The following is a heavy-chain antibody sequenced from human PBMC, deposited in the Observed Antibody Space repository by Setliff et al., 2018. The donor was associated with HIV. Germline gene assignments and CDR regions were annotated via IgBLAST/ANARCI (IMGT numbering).Heavy chain of an antibody. D-gene: IGHD3-22*01. CDR1: GYIFTRYY. CDR3: ARGRTYDSSIYFGNWFDP. J-gene: IGHJ5*02. CDR2: INPSTGDT. Sequence: ASVKVSCKSSGYIFTRYYIHWVRQAPGQGLEWVAWINPSTGDTHYAQKFQGRVAVTRDTSISTAYMELRRVRSDDTAVYFCARGRTYDSSIYFGNWFDPWGQGTLVTVSS. V-gene: IGHV1-2*02.